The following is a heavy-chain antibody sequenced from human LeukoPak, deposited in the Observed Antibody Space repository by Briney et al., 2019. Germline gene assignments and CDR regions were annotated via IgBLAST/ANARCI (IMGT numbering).Heavy chain of an antibody. D-gene: IGHD3-10*01. V-gene: IGHV4-4*07. CDR2: IDSSGTT. J-gene: IGHJ4*02. CDR1: GGSFTTYY. Sequence: PSETLSLTCTVSGGSFTTYYWSWIRQPAGRGLEWIGHIDSSGTTNYNPSLKSRATMSTDPSKNQFSLKLSSVTAADTAVYYCARGALLWFGAKMEYYFDYWGQGTLLSVSS. CDR3: ARGALLWFGAKMEYYFDY.